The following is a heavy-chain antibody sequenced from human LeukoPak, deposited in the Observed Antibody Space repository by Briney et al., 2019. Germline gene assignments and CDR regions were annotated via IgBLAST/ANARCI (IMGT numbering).Heavy chain of an antibody. CDR1: GYIFTTYA. Sequence: ASVKVSCKTSGYIFTTYAIHWVRQAPGRGLEWMGLINADDGNTRYSQRFQGRVTITRDTSANTAYMELSSLRFEDTAVYYCARVFRGYNYGSLLDYGMDVWGQGTTVTVSS. V-gene: IGHV1-3*01. D-gene: IGHD5-18*01. J-gene: IGHJ6*02. CDR2: INADDGNT. CDR3: ARVFRGYNYGSLLDYGMDV.